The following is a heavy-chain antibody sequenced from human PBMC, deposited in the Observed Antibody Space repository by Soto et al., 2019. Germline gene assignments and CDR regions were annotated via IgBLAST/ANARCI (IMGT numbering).Heavy chain of an antibody. V-gene: IGHV1-24*01. CDR2: FDPEDGET. D-gene: IGHD3-3*01. CDR3: ATGPKRDYEFWSGYILRY. CDR1: GYTLTELS. J-gene: IGHJ4*02. Sequence: GASVKVSCKVSGYTLTELSMHWVRQAPGKGLEWMGGFDPEDGETIYAQKFQGRVTMTEDTSTDTAYMELSSLRSEDTAVYYCATGPKRDYEFWSGYILRYWGQGALVTVSS.